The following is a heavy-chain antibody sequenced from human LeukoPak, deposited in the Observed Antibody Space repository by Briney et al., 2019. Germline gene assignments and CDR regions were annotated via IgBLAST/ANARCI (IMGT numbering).Heavy chain of an antibody. V-gene: IGHV3-33*01. CDR1: GFTFSSYG. D-gene: IGHD3-10*01. CDR2: IWYDGSNK. CDR3: ARFSTMVRGVPFDY. J-gene: IGHJ4*02. Sequence: GGSLRLSCAASGFTFSSYGMHWVRQAPGKGLEWVAVIWYDGSNKYYADSVKGRFTISRDNSKNTLYLQMNSLRAEDTAVYYCARFSTMVRGVPFDYWGQGTLVTVSS.